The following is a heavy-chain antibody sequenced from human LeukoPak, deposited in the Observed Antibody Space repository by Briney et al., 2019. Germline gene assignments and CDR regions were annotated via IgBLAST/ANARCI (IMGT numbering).Heavy chain of an antibody. CDR3: ARDIAVAGTDY. J-gene: IGHJ4*02. V-gene: IGHV3-7*01. CDR1: GFTFNNYW. Sequence: GGSLRLSCAASGFTFNNYWMSWVRQTPGKGLEWVAAIKQDGSEKYYVDSVKGRFTISRDNAKNSLYLQMNSLRAEDTAVYYCARDIAVAGTDYWGQGTLVTVSS. CDR2: IKQDGSEK. D-gene: IGHD6-19*01.